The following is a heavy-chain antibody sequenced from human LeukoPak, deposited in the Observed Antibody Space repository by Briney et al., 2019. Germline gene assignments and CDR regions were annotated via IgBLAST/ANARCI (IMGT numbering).Heavy chain of an antibody. CDR2: IYYSGST. CDR3: ARGPFGSGNYYRGNWFDP. V-gene: IGHV4-59*08. CDR1: GGSISSYY. J-gene: IGHJ5*02. D-gene: IGHD3-10*01. Sequence: SETLSLTCTVSGGSISSYYWSWIRQPPGKGLEWIGYIYYSGSTNYNPSLKSRVTISIDTSKNQFSLKLNSVTAADTAVYYCARGPFGSGNYYRGNWFDPWGQGTLVTVSS.